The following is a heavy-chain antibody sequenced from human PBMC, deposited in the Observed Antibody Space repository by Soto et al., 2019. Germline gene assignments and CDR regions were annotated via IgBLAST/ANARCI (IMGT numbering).Heavy chain of an antibody. V-gene: IGHV3-53*01. D-gene: IGHD6-13*01. Sequence: GGSLRLSCAASGFTVSSNYMSWGRQAPGKGLELVSVMYSGGTTCYADSVKVRCTISRDNAKNTLYPHMNSLRAEDTAVYYCARERFRSSWSLFDYWGQGTLVTVSS. CDR3: ARERFRSSWSLFDY. J-gene: IGHJ4*02. CDR2: MYSGGTT. CDR1: GFTVSSNY.